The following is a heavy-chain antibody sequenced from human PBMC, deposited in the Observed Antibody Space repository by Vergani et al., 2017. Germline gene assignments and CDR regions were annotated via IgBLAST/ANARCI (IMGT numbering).Heavy chain of an antibody. CDR3: ARGVAYYYYYYMDV. V-gene: IGHV3-53*01. CDR2: IYSGGST. J-gene: IGHJ6*03. CDR1: GFTVSSNY. Sequence: EVQLVESGGGLIQPGGSLRLSCAASGFTVSSNYMGWVRQAPGKGLEWVSVIYSGGSTYYADSVKGRFTISRDNSKNTLYLQMNSLRAEDTAVYYCARGVAYYYYYYMDVWGKGTTVTVSS.